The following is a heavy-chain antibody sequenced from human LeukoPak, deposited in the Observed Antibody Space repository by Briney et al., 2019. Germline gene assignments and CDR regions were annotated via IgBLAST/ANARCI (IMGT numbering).Heavy chain of an antibody. D-gene: IGHD6-13*01. Sequence: GGSLRLSCEVSGFTFSSHWMHWVRQAPGKGLVWVSRIDDDGSSTSYADSVKGRFTTSRDNAKNTLYLQMNSLRAEDTAVYYCARGSSSWYNAYDIWGQGTMVTVSS. CDR1: GFTFSSHW. V-gene: IGHV3-74*01. CDR2: IDDDGSST. CDR3: ARGSSSWYNAYDI. J-gene: IGHJ3*02.